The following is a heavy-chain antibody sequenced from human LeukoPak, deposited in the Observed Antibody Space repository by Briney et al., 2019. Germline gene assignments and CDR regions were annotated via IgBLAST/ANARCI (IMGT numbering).Heavy chain of an antibody. CDR1: GFTFGSYG. CDR2: IRYDGSNK. CDR3: ARTTRAGGAFDI. J-gene: IGHJ3*02. V-gene: IGHV3-30*02. Sequence: GRSLRLSCAASGFTFGSYGMHWVRQAPGKGLEWMAFIRYDGSNKYYADSVKGRFTISRDNSKNTLYLQMNSLRAEDTAVYYCARTTRAGGAFDIWGQGTMVTVSS. D-gene: IGHD1-1*01.